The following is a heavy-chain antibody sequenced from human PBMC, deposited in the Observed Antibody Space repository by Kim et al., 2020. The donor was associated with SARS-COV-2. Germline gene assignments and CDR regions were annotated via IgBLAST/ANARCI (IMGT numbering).Heavy chain of an antibody. J-gene: IGHJ2*01. D-gene: IGHD3-16*01. V-gene: IGHV3-74*01. CDR2: ITDNGNVQ. Sequence: GGSLRLSCTASGFTFSAYWMHWVRQIPGKGLVWVSRITDNGNVQSYADSVKGRFTSSRDNAKNTRYLQMNSLRAEDTAVYYCARDWGVPDHDWRFDVWGRGTLVPVS. CDR3: ARDWGVPDHDWRFDV. CDR1: GFTFSAYW.